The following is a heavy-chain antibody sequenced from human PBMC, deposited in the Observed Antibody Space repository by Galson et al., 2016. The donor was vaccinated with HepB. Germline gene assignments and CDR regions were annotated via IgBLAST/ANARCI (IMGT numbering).Heavy chain of an antibody. D-gene: IGHD6-6*01. V-gene: IGHV1-46*01. Sequence: SVKVSCKASGYTFTSYFVHWVRQAPGQGPEWMAIINPSDGGASYAKTFQGRLTLTTNTSTTTVYMELSSLTSDDTAVYFCARVSVASRPHWFGPWGQGTLVTVSS. CDR2: INPSDGGA. CDR3: ARVSVASRPHWFGP. J-gene: IGHJ5*02. CDR1: GYTFTSYF.